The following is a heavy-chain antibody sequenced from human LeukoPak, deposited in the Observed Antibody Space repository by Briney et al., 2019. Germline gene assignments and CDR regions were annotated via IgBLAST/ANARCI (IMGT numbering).Heavy chain of an antibody. J-gene: IGHJ4*02. V-gene: IGHV3-30*18. CDR1: GFTFSSYA. Sequence: GGSLRLSCEASGFTFSSYAMHWVRQAPGKGLEWVACISYDGRNKYYADSVKGRFTIPIDNSKNTLYLQMNSLRAEDTAVYYCAKNRADSSSWHFDYWGQGTLVTVSS. CDR3: AKNRADSSSWHFDY. CDR2: ISYDGRNK. D-gene: IGHD6-13*01.